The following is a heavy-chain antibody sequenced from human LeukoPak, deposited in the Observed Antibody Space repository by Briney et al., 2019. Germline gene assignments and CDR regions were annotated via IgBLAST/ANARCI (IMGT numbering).Heavy chain of an antibody. J-gene: IGHJ4*02. V-gene: IGHV1-69*04. Sequence: GASVKVSCKASGGTFSSYAISWVRQAPGQGLEWMGRIIPILGIANYAQKFQGRVTITADKSTSTAYMELSSLRSEDTAVYYCARDYDYGGNPPDYWGQGTLVTVSS. CDR1: GGTFSSYA. CDR3: ARDYDYGGNPPDY. D-gene: IGHD4-23*01. CDR2: IIPILGIA.